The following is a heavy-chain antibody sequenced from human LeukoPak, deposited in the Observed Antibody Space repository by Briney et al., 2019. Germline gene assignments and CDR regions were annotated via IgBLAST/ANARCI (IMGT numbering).Heavy chain of an antibody. CDR2: IYSGGST. D-gene: IGHD6-19*01. Sequence: GGSLRLSYAASGFIVSSHYMSWVRQAPGKGLEWVSVIYSGGSTYYAESVKGRFTISRDNSKNTLYLQMNSLRAEDTAVYYCARLYSTGWYYFDYWGQGTLVTVSS. CDR3: ARLYSTGWYYFDY. J-gene: IGHJ4*02. CDR1: GFIVSSHY. V-gene: IGHV3-53*01.